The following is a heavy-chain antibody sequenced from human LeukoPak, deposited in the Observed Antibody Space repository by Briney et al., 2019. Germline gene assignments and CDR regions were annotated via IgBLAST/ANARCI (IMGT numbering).Heavy chain of an antibody. V-gene: IGHV1-2*02. D-gene: IGHD3-22*01. Sequence: ASVNVSCKASRYTFTGYYMHWVRQAPGQGREWMGWINPNSGGTNYAQTFQGRVTMTRDTSIRTANMELSRLRSDDTAVYYCARDSGYYDSSGYYSPDYYFDYWGQGTLVTVSS. CDR1: RYTFTGYY. CDR2: INPNSGGT. J-gene: IGHJ4*02. CDR3: ARDSGYYDSSGYYSPDYYFDY.